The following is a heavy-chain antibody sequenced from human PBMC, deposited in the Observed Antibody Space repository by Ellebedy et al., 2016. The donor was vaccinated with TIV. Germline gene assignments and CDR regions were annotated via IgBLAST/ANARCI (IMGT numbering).Heavy chain of an antibody. Sequence: AASVKVSCKASGYVFTSYGISWVRQAPGEGLEWMGWISGYNGHTIYAQKFQGRVTLTTDTSTNTAYMELRSLRSDDTAIYYCARDGLGHFDGTVVDSWGQGTLVTVSS. CDR3: ARDGLGHFDGTVVDS. D-gene: IGHD3/OR15-3a*01. CDR2: ISGYNGHT. CDR1: GYVFTSYG. V-gene: IGHV1-18*01. J-gene: IGHJ4*02.